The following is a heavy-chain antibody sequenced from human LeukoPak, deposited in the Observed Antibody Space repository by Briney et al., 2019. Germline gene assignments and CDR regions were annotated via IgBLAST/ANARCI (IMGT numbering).Heavy chain of an antibody. CDR3: TRHRTYFDILSRSSTQFYFDF. CDR2: GFFNGSA. Sequence: LGTPSLTRTNFGGPLSSNNFYLGWVPPSPGKGVGGNGRGFFNGSAYYNPSPKSRVTISVDTSKIQFSLRLTSVTAADTAVYYCTRHRTYFDILSRSSTQFYFDFWGQGTLVAVSS. CDR1: GGPLSSNNFY. J-gene: IGHJ4*02. V-gene: IGHV4-39*01. D-gene: IGHD3-9*01.